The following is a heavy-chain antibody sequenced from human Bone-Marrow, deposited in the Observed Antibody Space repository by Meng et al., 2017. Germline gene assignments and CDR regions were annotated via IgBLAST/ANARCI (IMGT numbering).Heavy chain of an antibody. CDR1: GGSISSSSYY. CDR3: ARDCPSPFRWFDP. J-gene: IGHJ5*02. V-gene: IGHV4-39*07. CDR2: IYYSGST. Sequence: ESGRSLVNPSESLSLPRTFSGGSISSSSYYWGWIRQPPGKGLEWIGSIYYSGSTYYNPSLKSRVTISVDTSKNQFSLKLSSVTAADTAVYYCARDCPSPFRWFDPWGQGTLVTVSS.